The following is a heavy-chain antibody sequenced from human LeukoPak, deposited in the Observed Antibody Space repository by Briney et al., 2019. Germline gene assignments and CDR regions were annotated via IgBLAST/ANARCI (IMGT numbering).Heavy chain of an antibody. Sequence: WGSLRLSCAASGFTFSDYYMSWIRQAPGEGLEWCSYISCSGSTTYYADSVKGRFTISRDNAKNSLYLQMNSLRAEDTAVYYCARSGIAAAGGYRDIDYWGQATLVTVSS. J-gene: IGHJ4*02. CDR2: ISCSGSTT. D-gene: IGHD6-13*01. V-gene: IGHV3-11*01. CDR1: GFTFSDYY. CDR3: ARSGIAAAGGYRDIDY.